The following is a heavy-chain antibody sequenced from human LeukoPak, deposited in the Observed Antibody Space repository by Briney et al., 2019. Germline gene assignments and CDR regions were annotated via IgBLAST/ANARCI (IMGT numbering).Heavy chain of an antibody. Sequence: PGGSLRLSCAASGFTFNNYAMNWVRQAPGKGLEWASHISPSGDSTYYADSVKGRFTISRDNSKNTLYLQMNSLRAEDTAVYYCAKRAAAGQFDYWGQGTLVTVSS. J-gene: IGHJ4*02. D-gene: IGHD6-13*01. CDR2: ISPSGDST. CDR1: GFTFNNYA. CDR3: AKRAAAGQFDY. V-gene: IGHV3-23*01.